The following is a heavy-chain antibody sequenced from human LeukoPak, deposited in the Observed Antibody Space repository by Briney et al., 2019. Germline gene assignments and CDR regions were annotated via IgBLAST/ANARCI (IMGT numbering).Heavy chain of an antibody. V-gene: IGHV3-11*04. Sequence: GGSLRLSCAASGFTFSDYYMSWIRQAPGKGLEWVSYISSSGSTIYYADSVKGRFTSSRDNAKNSLYLQMNSLRAEDTAVYYCASLNSGSYYLPWDYWGQGTLVTVPS. CDR1: GFTFSDYY. CDR3: ASLNSGSYYLPWDY. CDR2: ISSSGSTI. J-gene: IGHJ4*02. D-gene: IGHD1-26*01.